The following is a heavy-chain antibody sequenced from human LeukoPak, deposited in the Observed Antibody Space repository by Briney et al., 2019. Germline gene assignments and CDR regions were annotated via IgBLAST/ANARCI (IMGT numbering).Heavy chain of an antibody. CDR1: VFTFDDYS. V-gene: IGHV3-9*01. CDR3: VKVRHSGGFYAFDY. Sequence: GRSLRLSCAASVFTFDDYSVHWVRQAPWKGLEWVSGISWEKNSIGYGDSVKGRFTISRDNAKKSLYLQMDSLRVEDTALYYCVKVRHSGGFYAFDYWGQGTPVTVSS. D-gene: IGHD3-22*01. CDR2: ISWEKNSI. J-gene: IGHJ4*02.